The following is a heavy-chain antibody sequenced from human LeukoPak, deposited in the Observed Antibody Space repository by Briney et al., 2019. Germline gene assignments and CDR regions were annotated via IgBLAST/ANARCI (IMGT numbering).Heavy chain of an antibody. CDR2: ISSSGSTI. J-gene: IGHJ4*02. CDR3: ARDAIYGGKTFDY. V-gene: IGHV3-48*03. D-gene: IGHD4-23*01. Sequence: GGSLRLSCAASGFTFSSYEMNWVRQAPGKGLEWVSYISSSGSTIYYADSVKGRFTISRDNAKNSLYLQMNSLRAEDTAVYYCARDAIYGGKTFDYWGQGTLVTVSS. CDR1: GFTFSSYE.